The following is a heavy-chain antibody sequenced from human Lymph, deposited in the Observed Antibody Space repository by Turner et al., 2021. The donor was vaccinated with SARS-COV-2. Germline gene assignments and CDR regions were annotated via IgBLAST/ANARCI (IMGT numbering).Heavy chain of an antibody. CDR2: INRSGGT. Sequence: QVQLQQWGAGLLKPSETLSLTCAVYGGSFSAYYWSWIRQPPGKGLEWIGDINRSGGTNDNPSLKSRIIISVDTSKNQFSLKLSYVTAADTAVYYCARGRLRFLEWSHYYYTMDVWGQGTTVTVSS. V-gene: IGHV4-34*01. CDR3: ARGRLRFLEWSHYYYTMDV. CDR1: GGSFSAYY. D-gene: IGHD3-3*01. J-gene: IGHJ6*02.